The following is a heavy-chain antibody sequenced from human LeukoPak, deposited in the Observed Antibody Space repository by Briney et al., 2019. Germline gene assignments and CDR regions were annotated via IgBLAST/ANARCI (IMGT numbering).Heavy chain of an antibody. J-gene: IGHJ6*02. CDR3: ARGSSAIFSSSWYDYYYYGMDV. CDR1: GGSISSSNW. V-gene: IGHV4-4*02. CDR2: IYHSGST. D-gene: IGHD6-13*01. Sequence: SETLSLTCAVSGGSISSSNWWSWVRQPPGKGLEWIGEIYHSGSTNYNPSLKSRVTISVDTSKNQFSLKLSSVTAADTAVYYCARGSSAIFSSSWYDYYYYGMDVWGQGTTVTVSS.